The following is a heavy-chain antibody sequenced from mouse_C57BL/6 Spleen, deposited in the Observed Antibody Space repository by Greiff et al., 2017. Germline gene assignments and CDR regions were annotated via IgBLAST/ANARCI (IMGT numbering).Heavy chain of an antibody. J-gene: IGHJ4*01. Sequence: EVMLVESGGDLVKPGGSLKLSCAASGFTFSSYGMSWVRQTPDKRLEWVATISSGGSYTYYPDSVKGRFTISRDNAKNTLYLQMSSLKSEDTAMYYCARQAITKAMDYWGQGTSVTVSS. CDR1: GFTFSSYG. CDR2: ISSGGSYT. CDR3: ARQAITKAMDY. D-gene: IGHD2-4*01. V-gene: IGHV5-6*01.